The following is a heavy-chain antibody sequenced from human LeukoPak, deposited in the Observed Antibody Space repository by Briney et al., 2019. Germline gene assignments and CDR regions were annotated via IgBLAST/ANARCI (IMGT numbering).Heavy chain of an antibody. CDR3: ARGLYYDTSH. V-gene: IGHV4-59*01. Sequence: SETLSLTCTVSGGSINNYYWSWIRQPPGKGLEWIGYIYYSGSTNYNPSLKSRVTISVDTSKNQFSLKLNSVTAADTAVYYCARGLYYDTSHWGQGTLVTVSS. J-gene: IGHJ4*02. CDR2: IYYSGST. D-gene: IGHD3-9*01. CDR1: GGSINNYY.